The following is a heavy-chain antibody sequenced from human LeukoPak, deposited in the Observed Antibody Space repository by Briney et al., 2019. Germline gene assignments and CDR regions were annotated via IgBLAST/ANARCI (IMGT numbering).Heavy chain of an antibody. D-gene: IGHD3-22*01. CDR1: GFTFSSYS. V-gene: IGHV3-21*01. CDR2: ISSSSSYI. CDR3: ARVSGYYYDSSGLRYHFDY. J-gene: IGHJ4*02. Sequence: GGSLRLSCAASGFTFSSYSMNWVRQAPGKGLEWVSSISSSSSYIYYADSVKGRFTISRDNAKNSLYLQMNSLRAEDTAVYYCARVSGYYYDSSGLRYHFDYWGQGTLVTVSS.